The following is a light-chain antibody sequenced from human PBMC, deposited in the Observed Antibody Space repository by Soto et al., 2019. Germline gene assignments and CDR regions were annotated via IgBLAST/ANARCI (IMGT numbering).Light chain of an antibody. J-gene: IGKJ1*01. CDR2: DAS. CDR3: QQRSNWT. V-gene: IGKV3-11*01. CDR1: QSVSSY. Sequence: EIVLTQSPATLSLSPGERATLSCRASQSVSSYLAWYQQKPGQAPRLLIYDASNRATGIPARFSGSGSGTDLTLTISSLEPEDFAVYYCQQRSNWTFGQGTKVAIK.